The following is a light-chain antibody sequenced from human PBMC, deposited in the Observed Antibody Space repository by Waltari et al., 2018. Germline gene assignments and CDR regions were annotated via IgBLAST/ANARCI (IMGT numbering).Light chain of an antibody. CDR1: SRDVGGYSS. V-gene: IGLV2-8*01. J-gene: IGLJ2*01. Sequence: QSALTQPPSASGSPGQSVPISCTGTSRDVGGYSSVSWYQQHPGKAPKLIIFEVFQRPSGVPDRFSGSKSGNTASLTVSGLQAEDEADYYCSSYAGSNNVVFGGGTKLTVL. CDR2: EVF. CDR3: SSYAGSNNVV.